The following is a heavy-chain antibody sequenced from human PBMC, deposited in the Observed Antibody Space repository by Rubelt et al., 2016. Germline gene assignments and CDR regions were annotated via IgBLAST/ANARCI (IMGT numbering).Heavy chain of an antibody. V-gene: IGHV4-38-2*02. CDR3: VGGGSYLSDWFDP. Sequence: QVQLQESGPGLVQPSETLSLTCTVSGYSISSGYYWGWIRQPPGKGLEWIGSIYHSGGPYYNPSLKVRVPISVDTSKNQFSLKLSSVTAADTAVYYCVGGGSYLSDWFDPWGQGTLVTVSS. J-gene: IGHJ5*02. D-gene: IGHD1-26*01. CDR2: IYHSGGP. CDR1: GYSISSGYY.